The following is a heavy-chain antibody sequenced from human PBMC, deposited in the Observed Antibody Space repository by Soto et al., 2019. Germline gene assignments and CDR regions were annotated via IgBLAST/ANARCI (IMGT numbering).Heavy chain of an antibody. CDR3: ATDLSEIAATKWFDP. Sequence: SVKFSCKASGGTFSSYAISWVRQAPGQGLEWMGGIITIFGTANYAQKFQGRVTITADDYTSTAYMEMSSLRAEDTAVYYCATDLSEIAATKWFDPCGQGSMVTVYS. J-gene: IGHJ5*02. CDR1: GGTFSSYA. V-gene: IGHV1-69*13. CDR2: IITIFGTA. D-gene: IGHD6-6*01.